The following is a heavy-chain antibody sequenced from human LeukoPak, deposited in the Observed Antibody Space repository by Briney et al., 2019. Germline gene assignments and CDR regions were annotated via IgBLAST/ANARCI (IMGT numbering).Heavy chain of an antibody. V-gene: IGHV1-2*02. Sequence: ASVKVSCKASGYTFTGYYLHWVRQAPGQGLEWMGWINPNSGGTNYAQKVQGRVTMTRDTSISTAYMELSRLRSDDTAVYYCARDPAPLWFGETHFDYWGQGTLVTVSS. CDR3: ARDPAPLWFGETHFDY. J-gene: IGHJ4*02. CDR2: INPNSGGT. CDR1: GYTFTGYY. D-gene: IGHD3-10*01.